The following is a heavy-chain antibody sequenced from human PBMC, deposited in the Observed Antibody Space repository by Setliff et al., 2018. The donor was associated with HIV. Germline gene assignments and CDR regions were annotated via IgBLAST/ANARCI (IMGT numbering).Heavy chain of an antibody. J-gene: IGHJ4*02. Sequence: SVKVSCKASGYTFTSYAMHWVRQAPGQGLEWMGGIIPILGIANYAQKFQGRVTITADKSTSTAYMELSSLRSEDTAVYYCARDYYYDSRGYRYFDYWGQGTLVTVSS. CDR2: IIPILGIA. CDR1: GYTFTSYA. D-gene: IGHD3-22*01. CDR3: ARDYYYDSRGYRYFDY. V-gene: IGHV1-69*10.